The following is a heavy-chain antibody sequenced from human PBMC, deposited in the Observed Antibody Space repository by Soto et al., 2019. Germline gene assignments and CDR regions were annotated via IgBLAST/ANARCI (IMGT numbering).Heavy chain of an antibody. CDR3: AKLSVPGGWGGNDLYYYYMDV. Sequence: GGSLRLSCAASGFTFSSYGMHWVRQAPGKGLEWVAVISYDGSNKYYADSVKGRFTISRDNSKNTLYLQMNSLRAEDTAGYYCAKLSVPGGWGGNDLYYYYMDVWGKGTTVTVSS. J-gene: IGHJ6*03. CDR1: GFTFSSYG. D-gene: IGHD1-1*01. CDR2: ISYDGSNK. V-gene: IGHV3-30*18.